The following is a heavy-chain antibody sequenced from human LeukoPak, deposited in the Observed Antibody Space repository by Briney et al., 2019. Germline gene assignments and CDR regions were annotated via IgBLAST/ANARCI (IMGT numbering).Heavy chain of an antibody. V-gene: IGHV3-30*02. CDR3: AKDHGDYYDSSGYYYFDY. CDR2: IRYDGSNK. CDR1: GFIFSTYG. D-gene: IGHD3-22*01. Sequence: GGSLRLSCAASGFIFSTYGMHWVRQAPGKGLEWVAFIRYDGSNKYYADSVKGRFTISRDNSKNTLYLQMNSLRAEDTAVYYCAKDHGDYYDSSGYYYFDYWGQGTLVTVSS. J-gene: IGHJ4*02.